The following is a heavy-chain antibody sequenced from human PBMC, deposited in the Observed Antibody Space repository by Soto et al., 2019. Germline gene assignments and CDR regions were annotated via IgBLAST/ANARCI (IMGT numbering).Heavy chain of an antibody. V-gene: IGHV3-9*01. CDR1: GFTFDDYA. Sequence: GGSLRLSCAASGFTFDDYAMHWVRQAPGKGLEWVSGISWNSGSIGYADSVKGRFTISRDNAKNSLYLQMNSLRAEDTAVYYCAAPLRFGELSYWGQGTLVTVSS. CDR3: AAPLRFGELSY. CDR2: ISWNSGSI. D-gene: IGHD3-10*01. J-gene: IGHJ4*02.